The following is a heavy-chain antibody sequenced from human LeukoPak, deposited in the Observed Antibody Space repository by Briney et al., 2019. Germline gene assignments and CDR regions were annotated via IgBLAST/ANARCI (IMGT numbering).Heavy chain of an antibody. CDR1: GFTLSSYA. V-gene: IGHV3-23*01. J-gene: IGHJ6*02. CDR2: ISGSGGST. D-gene: IGHD3-3*01. Sequence: PGGSLRLSCAASGFTLSSYAMSWVRQAPGKGLEWVSAISGSGGSTYYADSVKGRFTISRDNSKNTLYLQMNSLRAEDTAVYYCAKDLYYDFWSGSYYYYGMDVWGQGTTVTVSS. CDR3: AKDLYYDFWSGSYYYYGMDV.